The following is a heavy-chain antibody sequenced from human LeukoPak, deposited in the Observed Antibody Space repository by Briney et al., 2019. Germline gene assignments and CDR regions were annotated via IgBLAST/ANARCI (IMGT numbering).Heavy chain of an antibody. D-gene: IGHD2-2*01. CDR3: ARERYCSSTSCYLWFDP. CDR2: IIPIFGTA. V-gene: IGHV1-69*06. CDR1: GGTFSSYA. J-gene: IGHJ5*02. Sequence: SVKVSCKASGGTFSSYAISWVRQPPGQGLEWMGGIIPIFGTANYAQKFQGRVTITADKSTSTAYMELSSLRSEDTAVYYCARERYCSSTSCYLWFDPWGQGTLVTVSS.